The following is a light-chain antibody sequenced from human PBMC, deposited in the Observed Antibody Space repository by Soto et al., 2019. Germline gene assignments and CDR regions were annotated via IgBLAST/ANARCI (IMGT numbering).Light chain of an antibody. CDR2: GAS. V-gene: IGKV3-15*01. Sequence: EIVMTQSPGTLSLSPGERATLSCRASQSVSSSYLAWYEQKPGQAPRLLIYGASTRATGIPARFSGSGSGTEFTLTINGLQSEDFAVYYCQQYNNWPRTFGQGTKV. CDR1: QSVSSSY. CDR3: QQYNNWPRT. J-gene: IGKJ1*01.